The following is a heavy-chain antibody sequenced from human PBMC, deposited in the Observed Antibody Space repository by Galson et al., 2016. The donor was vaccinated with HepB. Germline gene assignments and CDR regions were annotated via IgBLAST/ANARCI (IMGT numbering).Heavy chain of an antibody. CDR2: IYRSGRT. D-gene: IGHD5-18*01. V-gene: IGHV4-61*09. CDR3: ARNGYGYTYGNNWFDP. J-gene: IGHJ5*02. CDR1: GGSISSAHYY. Sequence: LSLTCTVSGGSISSAHYYWSWIRQPAGKGLEWIGHIYRSGRTNYSPSLNSRVTITVDTSKNQFYLKLTSVTAADTALYYCARNGYGYTYGNNWFDPWGQGILVTVSS.